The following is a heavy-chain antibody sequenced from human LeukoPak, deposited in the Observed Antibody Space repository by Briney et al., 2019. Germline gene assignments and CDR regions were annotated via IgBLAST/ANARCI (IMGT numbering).Heavy chain of an antibody. CDR1: GFTFSTYA. J-gene: IGHJ4*02. Sequence: GGSLRLSCAASGFTFSTYAMTWVRQAPGKGLEWVSTITASRDYTYYADSVKGRFTISRDDSKNTLYLQMSSLRAEDTALYHCAIGKLAFDSWGQGTLVTVSS. CDR2: ITASRDYT. V-gene: IGHV3-23*01. CDR3: AIGKLAFDS.